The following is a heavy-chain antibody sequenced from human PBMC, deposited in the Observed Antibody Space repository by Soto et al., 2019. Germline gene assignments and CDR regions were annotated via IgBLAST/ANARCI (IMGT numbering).Heavy chain of an antibody. Sequence: LRLSFAASGXTFSRYWMNWVRQAPGKGLEWVANIKQDGTEKNYVDSVKGRFTISRDNARNSLYLQMDSLRAEDTAVYFCARGDTPMITGMDSFDIWGQGTMVTVSS. CDR1: GXTFSRYW. V-gene: IGHV3-7*01. CDR3: ARGDTPMITGMDSFDI. CDR2: IKQDGTEK. J-gene: IGHJ3*02. D-gene: IGHD5-18*01.